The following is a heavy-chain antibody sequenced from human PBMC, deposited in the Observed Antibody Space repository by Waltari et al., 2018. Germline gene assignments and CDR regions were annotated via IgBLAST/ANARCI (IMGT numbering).Heavy chain of an antibody. CDR2: IYHSVSA. J-gene: IGHJ6*03. D-gene: IGHD3-3*01. CDR3: ARVGPTIFGLYYMDV. Sequence: QLQLQESGSGLVKPSQTLSLTCAVSGGSISSGGYSWSWIRQPPGKGLEWIGYIYHSVSAFYNPSLKGRVTISVDRSKNQFSLKLSSVTAADTAVYYCARVGPTIFGLYYMDVWGKGTTVTVSS. CDR1: GGSISSGGYS. V-gene: IGHV4-30-2*01.